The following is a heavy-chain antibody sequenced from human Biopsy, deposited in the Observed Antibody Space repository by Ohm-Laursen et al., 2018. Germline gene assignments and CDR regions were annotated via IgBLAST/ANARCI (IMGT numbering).Heavy chain of an antibody. CDR2: FYYSGST. J-gene: IGHJ4*02. V-gene: IGHV4-59*01. D-gene: IGHD3-3*01. CDR3: ARARIKTSGVLIPETYYFDS. Sequence: GTLSPTCYVSGDSISIYYWSWIRQPPGKGLEWIGNFYYSGSTNYNPSLKSRITMSLDRSKSQVSLRMNSVTAADTAVYYCARARIKTSGVLIPETYYFDSWGQGTLVTVSS. CDR1: GDSISIYY.